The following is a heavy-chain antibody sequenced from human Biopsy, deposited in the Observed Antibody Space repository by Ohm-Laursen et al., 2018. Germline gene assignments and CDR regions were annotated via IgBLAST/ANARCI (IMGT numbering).Heavy chain of an antibody. CDR2: INPSGSTT. Sequence: ASVKVSCKPSGYSFTSYYMHWVRQAPGQGLEWMGMINPSGSTTSYPQIFQGRVTMTRGTSKSTVYMELSSLRSADTAVYFCARNTGWYGDLYYFDYWGQGTLVTVSS. J-gene: IGHJ4*02. V-gene: IGHV1-46*01. CDR1: GYSFTSYY. D-gene: IGHD6-19*01. CDR3: ARNTGWYGDLYYFDY.